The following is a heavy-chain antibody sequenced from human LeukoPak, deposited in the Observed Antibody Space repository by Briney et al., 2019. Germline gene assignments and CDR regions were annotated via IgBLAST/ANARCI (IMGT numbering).Heavy chain of an antibody. CDR1: GFTFSSYW. CDR3: ARSTTSCLCDAFDV. V-gene: IGHV3-66*02. CDR2: IYSSGRT. Sequence: GGSLRLSCAASGFTFSSYWMSWVRQAPGKGLEWVSLIYSSGRTFYADSVKGRFTISRDNSKNTLYLQMNSLRAEDTAVYYCARSTTSCLCDAFDVWGQGTMVTVSS. D-gene: IGHD2-2*01. J-gene: IGHJ3*01.